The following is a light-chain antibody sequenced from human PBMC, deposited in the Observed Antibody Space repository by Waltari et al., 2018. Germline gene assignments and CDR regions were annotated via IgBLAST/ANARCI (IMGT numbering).Light chain of an antibody. CDR2: AAS. CDR3: LQDSNYPFT. V-gene: IGKV1-6*02. CDR1: QGIRND. J-gene: IGKJ3*01. Sequence: AIQMTQSPSSLSASVGDRVTITCRASQGIRNDLGWYQQKPGKPTKLLIYAASTLQTGVPSRFSGSGFGTDFTLTISSLQPADFATYYCLQDSNYPFTFGPGTKVDIK.